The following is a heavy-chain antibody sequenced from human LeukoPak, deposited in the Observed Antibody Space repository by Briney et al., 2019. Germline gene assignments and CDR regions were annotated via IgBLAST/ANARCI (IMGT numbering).Heavy chain of an antibody. CDR2: IYYSGST. V-gene: IGHV4-39*07. CDR3: AKTRPFDY. J-gene: IGHJ4*02. CDR1: GGSISSSSYY. Sequence: SETLSLTCTVSGGSISSSSYYWGWIRQPPGKGLEWIGSIYYSGSTYYNPSLKSRVTISVDTSKNQFSLKLSSVTAADTAVYYCAKTRPFDYWGQGTLVTVSS. D-gene: IGHD4-23*01.